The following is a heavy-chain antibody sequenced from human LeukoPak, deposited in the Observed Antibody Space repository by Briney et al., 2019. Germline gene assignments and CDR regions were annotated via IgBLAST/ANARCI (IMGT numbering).Heavy chain of an antibody. CDR2: ISSGNRYI. J-gene: IGHJ5*02. D-gene: IGHD2-15*01. Sequence: GGSLTLLCAASGFTFSAYSMNWVPQAPGKGRVGVSSISSGNRYIYYADSVKGRFTISRDNAKDSLYLQMNSLRAEDTAVYYCAKCSGGNCYHSDDHWGQGTLVTVSP. V-gene: IGHV3-21*01. CDR1: GFTFSAYS. CDR3: AKCSGGNCYHSDDH.